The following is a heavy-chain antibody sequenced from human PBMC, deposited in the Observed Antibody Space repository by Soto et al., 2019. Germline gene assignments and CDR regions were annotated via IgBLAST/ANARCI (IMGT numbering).Heavy chain of an antibody. J-gene: IGHJ6*02. D-gene: IGHD3-3*01. CDR2: ISGSGGST. CDR3: AKGDYDFWSGYSGYYYGMDV. V-gene: IGHV3-23*01. CDR1: GFTFSSYA. Sequence: GGSLRLSCAASGFTFSSYAMSWVRQAPGKGLEWVSAISGSGGSTYYADSVKGRFTISRDNSKNTLYLQMNSLKAEDTAVYYCAKGDYDFWSGYSGYYYGMDVWGQGTTVTVSS.